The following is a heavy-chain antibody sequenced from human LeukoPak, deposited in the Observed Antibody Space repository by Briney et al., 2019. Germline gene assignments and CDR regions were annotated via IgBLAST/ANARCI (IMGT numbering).Heavy chain of an antibody. Sequence: SETLSLTCTVSGGSLSPYYWTWIRQPPGKGLEWIGYIYHTGTTRYNPSLNSRVTISVETSKNQFSLRLNSVTAADTAIYYCARLDSGDHGNIPHWGQGTLVTVSS. J-gene: IGHJ1*01. CDR3: ARLDSGDHGNIPH. CDR2: IYHTGTT. V-gene: IGHV4-59*08. D-gene: IGHD1-26*01. CDR1: GGSLSPYY.